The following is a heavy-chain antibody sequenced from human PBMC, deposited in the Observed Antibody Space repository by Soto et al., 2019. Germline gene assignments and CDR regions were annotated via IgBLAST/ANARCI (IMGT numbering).Heavy chain of an antibody. CDR2: ISGSGGST. J-gene: IGHJ4*02. CDR1: GFTFSSYD. D-gene: IGHD3-16*01. CDR3: AKGWGDY. Sequence: EVQLLESGGALVQPGGSLRLSCAASGFTFSSYDMTWVRQAPGKGLEWVSGISGSGGSTYYADSVKGRFTISRDNSKNPLYLQMNSLRAEDTAVYYCAKGWGDYWGQGTLVTVSS. V-gene: IGHV3-23*01.